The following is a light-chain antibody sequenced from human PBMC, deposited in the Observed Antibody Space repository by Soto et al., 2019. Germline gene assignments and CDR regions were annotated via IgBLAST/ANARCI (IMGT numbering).Light chain of an antibody. J-gene: IGLJ3*02. CDR1: SSDIGGYNY. V-gene: IGLV2-14*01. CDR3: ASYTTGSTLVV. Sequence: QSVLTQPASVSGSPGQSITISCTGTSSDIGGYNYVSWYQQYPGKAPKLMIYEVSSRPSGVSDRFSGSKSGNTASLTISGLQAEDEADYHCASYTTGSTLVVFGGGTKLTVL. CDR2: EVS.